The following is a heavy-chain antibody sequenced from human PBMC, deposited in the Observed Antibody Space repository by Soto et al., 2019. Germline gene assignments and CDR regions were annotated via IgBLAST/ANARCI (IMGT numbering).Heavy chain of an antibody. D-gene: IGHD6-19*01. V-gene: IGHV3-23*01. CDR1: GFPFSNYA. Sequence: GGSLRLSCAASGFPFSNYAMSWVRQAPGKGRGWVSAISGSGGSTYYAGSVKGRFTISRDNSKNTLYLQMNSLRAEDTAVYYWAKVRLAEIAQLDYWGQGTLVTSPQ. J-gene: IGHJ4*02. CDR3: AKVRLAEIAQLDY. CDR2: ISGSGGST.